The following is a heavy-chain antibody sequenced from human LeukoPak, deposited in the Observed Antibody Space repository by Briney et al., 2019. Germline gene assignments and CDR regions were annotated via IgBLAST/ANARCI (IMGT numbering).Heavy chain of an antibody. Sequence: GGSLRLSCGASGFTFSDYYMSWIRQAPGKGLEWISYISSSGITIYYADSVKGRFTISRDNSKNTLYLQMNSLRAEDTAVYYCAKPKGTWLFNFDYWGQGTLVTVSS. CDR3: AKPKGTWLFNFDY. CDR2: ISSSGITI. CDR1: GFTFSDYY. D-gene: IGHD6-19*01. J-gene: IGHJ4*02. V-gene: IGHV3-11*01.